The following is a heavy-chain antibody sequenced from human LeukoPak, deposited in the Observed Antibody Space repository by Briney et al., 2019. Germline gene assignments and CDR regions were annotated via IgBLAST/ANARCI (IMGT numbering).Heavy chain of an antibody. D-gene: IGHD3-16*02. V-gene: IGHV3-30*02. Sequence: GGSLRLSCAASGFTFSSYGMHWVRQAPGKGLEWVAFIRYDGSNKYYADSVKGRFTISRDNSKNTLYLQMNSLRAEDTAVYYCAKVSGYRYYYFDYWGQGTLVTVSS. CDR1: GFTFSSYG. J-gene: IGHJ4*02. CDR2: IRYDGSNK. CDR3: AKVSGYRYYYFDY.